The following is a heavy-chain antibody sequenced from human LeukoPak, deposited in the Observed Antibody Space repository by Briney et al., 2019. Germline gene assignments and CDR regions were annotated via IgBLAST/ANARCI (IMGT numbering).Heavy chain of an antibody. CDR3: ARGGPDTVARTYYFDY. J-gene: IGHJ4*02. CDR1: GYTFTSYD. V-gene: IGHV1-8*01. Sequence: AASVKVSCKASGYTFTSYDINWVRQATGQGLEWMGWMNPNSGNTGYAQKFQGRVTMTRNTSISTAYMELSSLRSEDTAVYYCARGGPDTVARTYYFDYWGQGTLVTVSS. CDR2: MNPNSGNT. D-gene: IGHD4-23*01.